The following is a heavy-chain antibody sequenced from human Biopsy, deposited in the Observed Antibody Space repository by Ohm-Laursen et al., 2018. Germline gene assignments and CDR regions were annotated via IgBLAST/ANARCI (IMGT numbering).Heavy chain of an antibody. CDR2: INPESGTT. CDR1: GYSFITYY. V-gene: IGHV1-46*01. D-gene: IGHD6-19*01. CDR3: ARNTGWYGDLYYFDY. J-gene: IGHJ4*02. Sequence: ASVKVSCNASGYSFITYYIHWVRQAPGQGLEWMGRINPESGTTNYAQKFQGRVSMTRDTSKSTVYMELSSLRSADTAVYFCARNTGWYGDLYYFDYWGQGTLVTVSS.